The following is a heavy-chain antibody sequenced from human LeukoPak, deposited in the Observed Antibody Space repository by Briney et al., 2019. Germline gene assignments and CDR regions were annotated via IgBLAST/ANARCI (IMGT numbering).Heavy chain of an antibody. D-gene: IGHD5-18*01. J-gene: IGHJ4*02. CDR1: GFTFSRYA. V-gene: IGHV3-30*04. Sequence: GGSLRLSCAASGFTFSRYAMHWVRQAPGKGLEWVAVISYDGSNKYYADSVKGRFTISRDNSKNTLYLQMNSLRAEDTAVYYCATQRGTYTAMVTGDYFDYWGQGTLVTVSS. CDR3: ATQRGTYTAMVTGDYFDY. CDR2: ISYDGSNK.